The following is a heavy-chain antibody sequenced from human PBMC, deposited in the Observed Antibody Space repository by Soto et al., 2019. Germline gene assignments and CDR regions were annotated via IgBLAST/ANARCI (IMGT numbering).Heavy chain of an antibody. CDR2: ISFDGNSK. CDR1: GFTFSDYA. J-gene: IGHJ6*02. V-gene: IGHV3-30-3*01. Sequence: LSLSCVASGFTFSDYAMHWVRQAPGKGLEWVAVISFDGNSKYYADSVKGRFSLSRDSSNNTLSLEMKNLREEDAAIYFCARDLRGGGYNYGPWISNMFYSMDVWGQGTTVTVSS. CDR3: ARDLRGGGYNYGPWISNMFYSMDV. D-gene: IGHD5-18*01.